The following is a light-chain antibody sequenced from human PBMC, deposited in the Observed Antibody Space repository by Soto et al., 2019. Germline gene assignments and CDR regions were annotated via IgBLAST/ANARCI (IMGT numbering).Light chain of an antibody. CDR1: QSVSSS. Sequence: EIVMTQSPATLSVSPGERTTLSCRASQSVSSSLAWYQQKPGQAPRLLMYDVSTSDSRIPARFSGSGSGTEFTLTISSLQSEDFAVYYCQQYKNWPGTFGPGTKVNIK. CDR2: DVS. CDR3: QQYKNWPGT. V-gene: IGKV3-15*01. J-gene: IGKJ3*01.